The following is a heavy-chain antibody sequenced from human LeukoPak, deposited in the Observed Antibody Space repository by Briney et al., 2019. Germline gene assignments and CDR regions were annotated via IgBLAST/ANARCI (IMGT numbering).Heavy chain of an antibody. J-gene: IGHJ3*02. V-gene: IGHV1-18*01. CDR2: ISAYNGNT. CDR3: ARPSGSYSVRDAFDI. Sequence: GASVKVSCKASGYTFTSYGISWVRQAPGQGLEWMGWISAYNGNTNYAQKLQGRVTMTTDTSTSTAYMELRSLRSEDTAVYYCARPSGSYSVRDAFDIWGQGTMVTVSS. D-gene: IGHD1-26*01. CDR1: GYTFTSYG.